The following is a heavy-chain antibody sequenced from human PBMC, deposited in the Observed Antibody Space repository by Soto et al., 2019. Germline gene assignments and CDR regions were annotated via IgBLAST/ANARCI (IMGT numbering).Heavy chain of an antibody. CDR3: ARDRCDHGYSSSWYCN. CDR2: IIPIFGTA. V-gene: IGHV1-69*12. CDR1: GGTFSSYA. J-gene: IGHJ4*01. D-gene: IGHD6-13*01. Sequence: QVRLVQSGAEVKKPGSSVKISGKASGGTFSSYAISWVRQAPGQGLEWMGGIIPIFGTANYEQKFQGRVTITADESTSTAYMELSSMRSEDKAVYYCARDRCDHGYSSSWYCNWGQGTLVTVSS.